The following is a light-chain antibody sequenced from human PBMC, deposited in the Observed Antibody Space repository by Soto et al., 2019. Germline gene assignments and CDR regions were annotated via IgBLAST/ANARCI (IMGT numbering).Light chain of an antibody. CDR1: SSDIGVYNY. CDR2: EVS. J-gene: IGLJ2*01. CDR3: SSHAGSINLV. Sequence: QSALTQPASVSGSPGQSITISCTGTSSDIGVYNYVSWYQQHPGKAPKLVICEVSNRPSGVSSRFSGSKSGNTASLTISGLRAEDEADYYCSSHAGSINLVFGGGTKLTVL. V-gene: IGLV2-14*01.